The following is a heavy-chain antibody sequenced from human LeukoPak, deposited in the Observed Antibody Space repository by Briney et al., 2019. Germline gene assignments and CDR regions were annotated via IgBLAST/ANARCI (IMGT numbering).Heavy chain of an antibody. J-gene: IGHJ6*02. CDR1: GFTFSDYY. Sequence: GGSLRLSCAASGFTFSDYYMSWIRQAPGKGLEWVSVIYSGGSTYYADSVKGRFTISRDNSKDTLYLQMNSLRAEDTAVYYCASSRSYYYGMDVWGQGTTVTVSS. CDR3: ASSRSYYYGMDV. V-gene: IGHV3-53*01. CDR2: IYSGGST.